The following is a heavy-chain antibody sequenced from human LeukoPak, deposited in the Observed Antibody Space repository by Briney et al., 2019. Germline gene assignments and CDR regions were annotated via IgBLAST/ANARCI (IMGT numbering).Heavy chain of an antibody. D-gene: IGHD2-2*03. CDR1: GYTFTSYG. V-gene: IGHV1-18*01. CDR3: ARDSVDIVVVPAAIENWFDP. Sequence: ASVKVSCKASGYTFTSYGISWVRQAPGQGLEWMGWISAYNGNTNYAQKLQGRVTMTTDTSTSTAYMELRSLRSGDTAVYYCARDSVDIVVVPAAIENWFDPWGQGTLVTVSS. CDR2: ISAYNGNT. J-gene: IGHJ5*02.